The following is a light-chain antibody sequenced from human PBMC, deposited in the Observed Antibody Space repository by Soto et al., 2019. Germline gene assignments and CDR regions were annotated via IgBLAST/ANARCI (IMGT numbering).Light chain of an antibody. V-gene: IGLV2-14*01. CDR3: SSYTISSTLVV. Sequence: HSVLTQPASVSGSPGQSITISCTGTSSDVGGYNYVSWYQQHPGKAPKLMIYEVTNRPSGVSNRFSGSKSGNTASLTISGLQAEDEADYYCSSYTISSTLVVFGGGTKLTVL. CDR1: SSDVGGYNY. CDR2: EVT. J-gene: IGLJ2*01.